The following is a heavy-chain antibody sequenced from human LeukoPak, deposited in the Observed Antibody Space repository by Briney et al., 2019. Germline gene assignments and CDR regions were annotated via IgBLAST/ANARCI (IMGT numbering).Heavy chain of an antibody. CDR1: GVTFSTFW. J-gene: IGHJ6*03. CDR3: AKDPGTVNYYYYYMDV. V-gene: IGHV3-30*02. CDR2: IRYDGSNK. Sequence: QPGGSLRLSCAASGVTFSTFWMDWVRQAPGKGLEWVAFIRYDGSNKYYADSVKGRFTISRDNSKNTLYLQMNSLRAEDTAVYYCAKDPGTVNYYYYYMDVWGKGTTVTVSS. D-gene: IGHD4-11*01.